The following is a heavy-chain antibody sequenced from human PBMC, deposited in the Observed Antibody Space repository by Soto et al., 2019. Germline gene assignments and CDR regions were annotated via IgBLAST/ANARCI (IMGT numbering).Heavy chain of an antibody. V-gene: IGHV3-30-3*01. J-gene: IGHJ4*02. Sequence: QVQLVESGGGVVQPGRSLRLSCAASGFTFSSYAMHWVRQAPGKGLEWVAVISYDGSNKYYADSVKGRFTISRDNSKNTVYLQMNSLRAEDTAVYYCARQFVYWGQGTLVTVSS. CDR1: GFTFSSYA. CDR2: ISYDGSNK. CDR3: ARQFVY.